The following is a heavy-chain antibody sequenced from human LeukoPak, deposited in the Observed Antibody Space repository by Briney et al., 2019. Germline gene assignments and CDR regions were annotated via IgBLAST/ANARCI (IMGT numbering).Heavy chain of an antibody. J-gene: IGHJ3*02. V-gene: IGHV4-59*01. D-gene: IGHD3-22*01. CDR2: IYYSGST. Sequence: PSETLSLTCAVSGGSINSYYWTWIRQPPGKGLEWIGYIYYSGSTNYNPSLKSRVTISLDTSKNQFSLKLSSVTAADTAVYYCARAGSYYDSGGYYYNTFDIWGQGTMVTVSS. CDR1: GGSINSYY. CDR3: ARAGSYYDSGGYYYNTFDI.